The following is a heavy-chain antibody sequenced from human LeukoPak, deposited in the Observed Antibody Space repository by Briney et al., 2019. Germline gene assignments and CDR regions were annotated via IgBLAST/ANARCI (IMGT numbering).Heavy chain of an antibody. CDR3: ARQGASYYYDSSGYYPFDY. Sequence: SETLSLTCIVSGGSISSSSYYWGWIRQPPGKGLEWIGSIYYSGSTYYNPSLKSRVTISVDTSKNQFSLKLSSVTAADTAVYYCARQGASYYYDSSGYYPFDYWGQGTLVTVSS. CDR2: IYYSGST. J-gene: IGHJ4*02. CDR1: GGSISSSSYY. V-gene: IGHV4-39*01. D-gene: IGHD3-22*01.